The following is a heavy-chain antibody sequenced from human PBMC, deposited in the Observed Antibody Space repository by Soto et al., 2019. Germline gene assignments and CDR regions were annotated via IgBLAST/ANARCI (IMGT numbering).Heavy chain of an antibody. CDR3: AKDWPRIAAEWLRAGVAGDWFDP. V-gene: IGHV3-23*01. J-gene: IGHJ5*02. CDR1: GFTFSSYA. D-gene: IGHD6-13*01. CDR2: ISGSGGST. Sequence: GGSLRLSCAASGFTFSSYAMSWVRQAPGKGLEWVSAISGSGGSTYYADSVKGRFTISRDNSKNTLYLQMNSLRAEDTAVYYCAKDWPRIAAEWLRAGVAGDWFDPWGQGTLVTVSS.